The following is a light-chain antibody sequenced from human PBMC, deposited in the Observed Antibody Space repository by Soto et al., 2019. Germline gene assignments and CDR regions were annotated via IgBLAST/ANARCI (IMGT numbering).Light chain of an antibody. J-gene: IGKJ2*01. CDR2: GAS. V-gene: IGKV1-39*01. Sequence: DIQMTQSPSSLSASVGDRVTVTCRASQSISSYLNWYQQKPGKAPKLLIYGASTLQSGVPSRFSGSGSETRFTLTISSLQPEDSATYYCQQSYSAPQTFGQGTKLEI. CDR1: QSISSY. CDR3: QQSYSAPQT.